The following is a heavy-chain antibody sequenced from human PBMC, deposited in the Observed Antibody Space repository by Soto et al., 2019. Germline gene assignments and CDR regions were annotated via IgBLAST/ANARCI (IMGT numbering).Heavy chain of an antibody. J-gene: IGHJ4*02. CDR1: GGTVSSYA. CDR3: ASALSSDSTGFRGYDL. V-gene: IGHV1-69*01. D-gene: IGHD3-22*01. CDR2: FIPIFVSA. Sequence: QVHLVQSGAEVKKPGSSVKVSCKASGGTVSSYAITWVRQAPGKGLEWMGVFIPIFVSAHYAQKFQGRVTMTADESTSTASMDLSGLRAEDTAIYYCASALSSDSTGFRGYDLWGQGTLGTVSS.